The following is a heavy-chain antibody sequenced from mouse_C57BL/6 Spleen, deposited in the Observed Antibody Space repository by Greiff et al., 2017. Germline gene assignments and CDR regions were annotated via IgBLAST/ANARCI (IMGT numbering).Heavy chain of an antibody. CDR1: GYSITSGYY. D-gene: IGHD2-12*01. V-gene: IGHV3-6*01. CDR2: LSYDGSN. CDR3: ARGDYRGDMDY. Sequence: EVQLQESGPGLVKPSQSLSLTCSVTGYSITSGYYWNWIRQFPGNKLEWMGYLSYDGSNNYNPSLKNRISITRDTSKNQFFLKLNSVTSEYTATYYCARGDYRGDMDYWGQGTSVTVSS. J-gene: IGHJ4*01.